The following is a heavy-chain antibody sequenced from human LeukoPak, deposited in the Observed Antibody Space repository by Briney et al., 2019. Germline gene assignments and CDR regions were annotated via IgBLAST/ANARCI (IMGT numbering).Heavy chain of an antibody. D-gene: IGHD5-24*01. Sequence: SETLSLTCAVSGGSISSSNWWSWVRQPPGKGLEWIGEIYHSGSTNYNPSLKSRVTISVDTSKNQFSLKLSSVTAADTAVYYCARVRGDGYNSDYYYYYMDVWGKGTTVTVSS. V-gene: IGHV4-4*02. J-gene: IGHJ6*03. CDR1: GGSISSSNW. CDR2: IYHSGST. CDR3: ARVRGDGYNSDYYYYYMDV.